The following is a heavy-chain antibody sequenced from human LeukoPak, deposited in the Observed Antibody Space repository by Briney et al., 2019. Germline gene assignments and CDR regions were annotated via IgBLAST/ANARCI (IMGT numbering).Heavy chain of an antibody. J-gene: IGHJ5*02. CDR1: GGSITSGNYY. CDR2: IFYLGNT. V-gene: IGHV4-30-4*01. Sequence: SETLSLTCTVSGGSITSGNYYWSWIRQPPGKDLEWIGYIFYLGNTYYNPSLRSRASISVNTFQNQFSLKLTAVTAADTAVYYCARKYPDHWFDPWGQGTLVTVSS. CDR3: ARKYPDHWFDP. D-gene: IGHD2-2*01.